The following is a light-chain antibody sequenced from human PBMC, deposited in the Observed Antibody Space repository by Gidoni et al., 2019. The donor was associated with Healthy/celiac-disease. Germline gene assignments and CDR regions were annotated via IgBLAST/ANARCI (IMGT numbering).Light chain of an antibody. CDR2: WAS. J-gene: IGKJ5*01. CDR1: QSVLYSSNNKNY. Sequence: ATINCKSSQSVLYSSNNKNYLAWYQQKPGQPPKLRIYWASTRESGVPDRFSGSGSGTDFTLTISSLQAEDVAVYYCQQYYSTPLFGQXTRLEIK. V-gene: IGKV4-1*01. CDR3: QQYYSTPL.